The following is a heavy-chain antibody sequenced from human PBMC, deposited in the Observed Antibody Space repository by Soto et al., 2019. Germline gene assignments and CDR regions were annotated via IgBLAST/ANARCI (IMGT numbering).Heavy chain of an antibody. CDR3: AREDEYSWNGMEV. V-gene: IGHV3-33*01. J-gene: IGHJ6*02. D-gene: IGHD6-6*01. CDR1: EFTFSNYG. Sequence: QVQLVESGGGVVQPGRSLRLSCAASEFTFSNYGMHWVRQAPGKGLEWVAVSLNDGSNRYHADSVKDRFTISRDNSKNTLYLQLKSLRAEDTAVYSWAREDEYSWNGMEVWGQGPTVTVS. CDR2: SLNDGSNR.